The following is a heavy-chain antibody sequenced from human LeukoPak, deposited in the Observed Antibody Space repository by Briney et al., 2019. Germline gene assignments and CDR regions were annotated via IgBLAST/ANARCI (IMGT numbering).Heavy chain of an antibody. J-gene: IGHJ6*02. V-gene: IGHV3-7*01. CDR3: ARNSFAELMLLGSAYGMDV. Sequence: GGSLRLSCAASGFTFSNAWMNWVRQAPGKGLEWVANIKEDGGEKYYLDSVKGRFTISRDNAKNSLHLQINSLGVEDTAVYYCARNSFAELMLLGSAYGMDVWGQGTTVIVSS. D-gene: IGHD2-8*01. CDR1: GFTFSNAW. CDR2: IKEDGGEK.